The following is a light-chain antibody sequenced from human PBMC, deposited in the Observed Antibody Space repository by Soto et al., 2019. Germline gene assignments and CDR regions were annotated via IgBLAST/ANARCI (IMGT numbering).Light chain of an antibody. CDR2: GAS. Sequence: EIVMTQSPATLSVSPGERATLSCRASHSVSSNLAWYQQKPGQAPRLLIYGASSRATGIPARFSGSGSGTEFTLTISSLQSEDFAVYYCQQYSSCPRTFGGGTKVDIK. V-gene: IGKV3-15*01. J-gene: IGKJ4*01. CDR3: QQYSSCPRT. CDR1: HSVSSN.